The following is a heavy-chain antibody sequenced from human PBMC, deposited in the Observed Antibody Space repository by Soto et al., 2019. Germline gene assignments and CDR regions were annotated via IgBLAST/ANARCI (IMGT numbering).Heavy chain of an antibody. CDR1: GFTFSSYG. CDR3: AKSLSIAAAGGWFDP. Sequence: QVQLVESGGGVVQPGRSLRLSCAASGFTFSSYGMHWVRQAPGKGLEWVAVISYDGSNKYYADSVKGRFTISRDNSKNTLYLQMNSLRAEDTAVYYCAKSLSIAAAGGWFDPWGQGTLVTVSS. V-gene: IGHV3-30*18. CDR2: ISYDGSNK. D-gene: IGHD6-13*01. J-gene: IGHJ5*02.